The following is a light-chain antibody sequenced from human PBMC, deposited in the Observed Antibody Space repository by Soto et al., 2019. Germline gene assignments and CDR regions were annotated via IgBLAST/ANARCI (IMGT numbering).Light chain of an antibody. CDR1: ESVHRN. J-gene: IGKJ3*01. Sequence: EMVMTQSPATLSVSPGERVTLSCRASESVHRNLAWYQQKPGQGPSLLIYYASTRVTGVPDRFSGSGSGTEFTLTISSLQSDDFGVYYCQHYSNWPPTFGPGTKVEIK. CDR3: QHYSNWPPT. V-gene: IGKV3-15*01. CDR2: YAS.